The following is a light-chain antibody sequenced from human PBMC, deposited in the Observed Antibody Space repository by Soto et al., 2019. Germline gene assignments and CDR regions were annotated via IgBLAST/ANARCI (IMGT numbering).Light chain of an antibody. V-gene: IGKV3-20*01. CDR2: GAS. CDR3: QQYGSSLLFT. Sequence: EIVLTQSPGTLSLSPGERATLSCRASQSVSSSYLAWYQQKPGQAPRLLIYGASSRATGIPDRFSGSGSGTDFTLTISRLEPEDFAVYXXQQYGSSLLFTFGPGTKVDIK. CDR1: QSVSSSY. J-gene: IGKJ3*01.